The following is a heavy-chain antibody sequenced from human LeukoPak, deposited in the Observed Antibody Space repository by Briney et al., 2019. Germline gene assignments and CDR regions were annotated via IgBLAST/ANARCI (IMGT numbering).Heavy chain of an antibody. V-gene: IGHV3-48*03. J-gene: IGHJ4*02. CDR3: VRTFVSGYDVLTGYFRAFDY. CDR1: GFNFSSSE. CDR2: ISHTGNTK. D-gene: IGHD3-9*01. Sequence: GGSLRLSCAASGFNFSSSEMHWVRQAPGKGLEWLSYISHTGNTKYYADSVQGRFTVSRDNGKSLLFLQMSSLRAGDTAIYYCVRTFVSGYDVLTGYFRAFDYWGQGAPVTVSS.